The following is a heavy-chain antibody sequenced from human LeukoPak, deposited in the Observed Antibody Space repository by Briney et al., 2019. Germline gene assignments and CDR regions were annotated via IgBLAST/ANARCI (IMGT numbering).Heavy chain of an antibody. CDR2: IIPIFGIA. CDR3: ARVLEYSGRWFDP. CDR1: GGTFSSYA. Sequence: SGKVSCKASGGTFSSYAISWVRQAPGQGLEWMGRIIPIFGIANYAQKFQGRVTITADKSTSTAYMELSSLRSEDTAVYYCARVLEYSGRWFDPWGQGTLVTVSS. J-gene: IGHJ5*02. V-gene: IGHV1-69*04. D-gene: IGHD3-3*01.